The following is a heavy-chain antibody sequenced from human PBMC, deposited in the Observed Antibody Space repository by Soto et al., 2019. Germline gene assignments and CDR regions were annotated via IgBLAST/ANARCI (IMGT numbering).Heavy chain of an antibody. CDR1: GFTFSSYA. J-gene: IGHJ3*02. CDR3: VKDLTGDGLVAFDI. CDR2: ISGSGGST. Sequence: GGSLRLSCAASGFTFSSYAMSWVRQAPGKGLEWVSAISGSGGSTYYADSVKGRFTISRDNTKNTLYLQMNRLRAENTAVYYCVKDLTGDGLVAFDIGGKGTRVTVS. D-gene: IGHD7-27*01. V-gene: IGHV3-23*01.